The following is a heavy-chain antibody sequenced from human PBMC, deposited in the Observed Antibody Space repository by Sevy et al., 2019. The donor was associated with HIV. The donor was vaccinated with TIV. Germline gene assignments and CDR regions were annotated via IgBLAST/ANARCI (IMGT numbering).Heavy chain of an antibody. CDR3: ARDDLAVGGGSNWFET. J-gene: IGHJ5*02. V-gene: IGHV4-4*07. Sequence: SETLSLTCTVSSASLSADYWSWIRQPAGKGLEWMGRDSTTGSTNYNPSLKSRVSMSLDTSKNHFSLNLRSVTAADTAIYYCARDDLAVGGGSNWFETWGQGVLVTVSS. D-gene: IGHD3-16*01. CDR2: DSTTGST. CDR1: SASLSADY.